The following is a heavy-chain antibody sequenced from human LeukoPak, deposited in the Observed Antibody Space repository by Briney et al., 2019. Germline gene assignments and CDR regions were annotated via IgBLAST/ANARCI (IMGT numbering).Heavy chain of an antibody. V-gene: IGHV4-31*03. CDR1: GGSISSGGYY. J-gene: IGHJ4*02. CDR2: IYYSGST. Sequence: PSETLSLTCTVSGGSISSGGYYWSWIRQHPGKGLEWIGYIYYSGSTYYNPSLKSRVTISVDTSKNQFSLKLSSVTAADTAVYYCARGRPGGDIVLMGPPSFDYWGQGTLVTVSS. D-gene: IGHD2-8*01. CDR3: ARGRPGGDIVLMGPPSFDY.